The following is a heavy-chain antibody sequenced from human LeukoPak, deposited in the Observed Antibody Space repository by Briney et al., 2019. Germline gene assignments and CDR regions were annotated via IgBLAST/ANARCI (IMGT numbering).Heavy chain of an antibody. V-gene: IGHV4-59*01. D-gene: IGHD7-27*01. CDR3: ASRTGRNYYGMDV. Sequence: SETLSLTCTVSGGSINFYYWSWVRQPPGKGLEWVGDTRYSGDTNYNPSLKSRVSISVDTSKNQFSLKLTSMTTADTAVYYCASRTGRNYYGMDVWGQGTTVTVSS. J-gene: IGHJ6*02. CDR2: TRYSGDT. CDR1: GGSINFYY.